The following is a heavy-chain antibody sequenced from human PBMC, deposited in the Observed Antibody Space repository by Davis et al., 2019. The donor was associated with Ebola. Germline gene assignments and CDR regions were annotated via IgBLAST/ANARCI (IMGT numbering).Heavy chain of an antibody. CDR3: ARDISVGVTIIRSYGMDV. Sequence: GSLRLSCAASGFTFSSYWMSWVRQAPGKGLEWIGEIYHSGSTNYNPSLKSRVTISVDKSKNQFSLKLSSVTAADTAVYYCARDISVGVTIIRSYGMDVWGQGTTVTVSS. V-gene: IGHV4-4*02. CDR2: IYHSGST. D-gene: IGHD1-26*01. CDR1: GFTFSSYW. J-gene: IGHJ6*02.